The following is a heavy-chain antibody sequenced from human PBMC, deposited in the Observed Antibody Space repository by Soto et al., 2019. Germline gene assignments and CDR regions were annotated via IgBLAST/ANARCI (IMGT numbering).Heavy chain of an antibody. D-gene: IGHD6-25*01. Sequence: QLQLQESGPGLVEPSETLSLTCTVSGGSIGRSSNFWGWIRQPPGQGLEGIGSAFYRGTTYYNPSLKSRVTKGVDTHKNQFFLELTYVTAADTAVYYCGRNVPCSATTAFDYRGQGTLVTVAS. V-gene: IGHV4-39*01. CDR2: AFYRGTT. CDR3: GRNVPCSATTAFDY. J-gene: IGHJ4*02. CDR1: GGSIGRSSNF.